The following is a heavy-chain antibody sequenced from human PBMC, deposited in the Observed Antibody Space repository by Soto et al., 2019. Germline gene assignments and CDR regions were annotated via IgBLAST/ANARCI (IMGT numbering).Heavy chain of an antibody. V-gene: IGHV3-48*02. Sequence: PGGSLRLSCAASGFTFSNYGMSWVRQAPGKGLEWLSYISSSSDTMYYADSVGGRFTISRDNAKNSLYLQMNTLRDEDTAIYYSARVGLTAIPAAGSLDFWGQGTLVTVS. CDR2: ISSSSDTM. CDR1: GFTFSNYG. D-gene: IGHD6-13*01. J-gene: IGHJ4*02. CDR3: ARVGLTAIPAAGSLDF.